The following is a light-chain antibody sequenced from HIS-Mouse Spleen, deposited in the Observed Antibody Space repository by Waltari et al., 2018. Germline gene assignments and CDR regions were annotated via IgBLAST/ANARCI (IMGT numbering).Light chain of an antibody. CDR3: SSYTSSSTV. CDR2: DVS. CDR1: SSYVGGSYY. J-gene: IGLJ2*01. V-gene: IGLV2-14*03. Sequence: QSALTQPASVSGSLGPSLTISCTGTSSYVGGSYYVPWYQQHPGKAPKLMIYDVSNRPSGVSNRFSGSKSGNTASLTISGLQAEDEADYYCSSYTSSSTVFGGGTKLTVL.